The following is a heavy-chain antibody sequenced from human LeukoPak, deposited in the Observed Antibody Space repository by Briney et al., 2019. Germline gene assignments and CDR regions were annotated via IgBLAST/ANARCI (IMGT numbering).Heavy chain of an antibody. V-gene: IGHV3-48*04. CDR2: ISSSGSTI. Sequence: GGSLRLSCAGSGFMLSSYWMSWVRQAPGKGLEWVSYISSSGSTIYYADSVKGRFTISRDNAKNSLYLQMNSLRAEDTAVYYCARDGVKITMIVVVKAGFDYWGQGTLVTVSS. D-gene: IGHD3-22*01. CDR3: ARDGVKITMIVVVKAGFDY. CDR1: GFMLSSYW. J-gene: IGHJ4*02.